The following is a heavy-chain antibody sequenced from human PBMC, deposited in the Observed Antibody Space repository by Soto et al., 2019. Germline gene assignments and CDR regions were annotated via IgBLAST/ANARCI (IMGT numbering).Heavy chain of an antibody. Sequence: SETLSLTCAVYGGSFSGYYWSWIRQPPGKGLEWIGEINHSGSTNYNPSLKSRVTISVDTSKNQFSLKLSSVTAADTAVYYCASRRIVVVLRPFDPWGQGTLVTVSS. D-gene: IGHD2-21*01. V-gene: IGHV4-34*01. CDR3: ASRRIVVVLRPFDP. J-gene: IGHJ5*02. CDR1: GGSFSGYY. CDR2: INHSGST.